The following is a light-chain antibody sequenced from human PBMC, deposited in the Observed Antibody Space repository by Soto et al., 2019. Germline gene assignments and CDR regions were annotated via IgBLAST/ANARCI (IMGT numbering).Light chain of an antibody. Sequence: QSVLTQPASVSGSPGQSVTISCTGTSSDVGGYNYVSWYQQHPGKAPKFMIYEVSNRPSGVSDRFSGSKSGNTASLTISGLQPEDEADYYCGSYTSSSTWVFGGGPKVTVL. J-gene: IGLJ3*02. V-gene: IGLV2-14*01. CDR1: SSDVGGYNY. CDR3: GSYTSSSTWV. CDR2: EVS.